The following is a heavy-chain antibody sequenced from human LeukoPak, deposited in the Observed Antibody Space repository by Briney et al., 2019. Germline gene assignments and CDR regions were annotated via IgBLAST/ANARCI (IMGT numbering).Heavy chain of an antibody. Sequence: PSETLSLTCTVSGGSISSYYWSWIRQPAGKGLEWIGRIYTSGSTNYNPSLKSRVTMSVDTSKNQFSLKLSSVTAADTAVYYCARDPYQSHVYYYGMDVWGQGTTVTVSS. D-gene: IGHD2-2*01. J-gene: IGHJ6*02. CDR2: IYTSGST. V-gene: IGHV4-4*07. CDR3: ARDPYQSHVYYYGMDV. CDR1: GGSISSYY.